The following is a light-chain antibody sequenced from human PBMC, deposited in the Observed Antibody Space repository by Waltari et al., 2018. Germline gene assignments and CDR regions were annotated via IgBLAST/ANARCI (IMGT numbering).Light chain of an antibody. CDR1: NDDVGGYTY. CDR2: DVN. Sequence: QSALTQPRSVSASPGQSVTIPCPGINDDVGGYTYVSWYLQHPGQAPKLLIYDVNKRPSGVPDRFSGSSSGSTASLTIAGLQTEDEAHYYCCSYAGSRKVFGGGTKLTVL. J-gene: IGLJ2*01. V-gene: IGLV2-11*01. CDR3: CSYAGSRKV.